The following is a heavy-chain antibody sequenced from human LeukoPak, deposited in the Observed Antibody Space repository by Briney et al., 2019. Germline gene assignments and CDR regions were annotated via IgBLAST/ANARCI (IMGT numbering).Heavy chain of an antibody. CDR2: IIPMFGTA. J-gene: IGHJ4*02. Sequence: ASVKVSCKASGGTFINYAISWGRQAPGQGLEWMGGIIPMFGTANYAQKFQGRLTIIAEHPTSTAYMELSTLKSEDTAVYYCARRFGDFWSGFDYWGQGTLVAVSS. CDR3: ARRFGDFWSGFDY. D-gene: IGHD3-3*01. V-gene: IGHV1-69*13. CDR1: GGTFINYA.